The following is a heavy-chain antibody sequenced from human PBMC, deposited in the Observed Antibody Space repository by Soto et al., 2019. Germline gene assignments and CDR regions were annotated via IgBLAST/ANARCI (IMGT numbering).Heavy chain of an antibody. D-gene: IGHD2-21*02. CDR2: ISAYNGNT. Sequence: QVQLVQSGAEVKKPGASVKVSCKASGYTFTSYGISWVRQAPGQGLEWMGWISAYNGNTNYAQKLQGKVTMTTDTSTSTAYMELRSLGSEDTAVYYCARDHRYCGGDCYPFTDYYYGMDVWGQGTTVTVSS. CDR1: GYTFTSYG. CDR3: ARDHRYCGGDCYPFTDYYYGMDV. V-gene: IGHV1-18*01. J-gene: IGHJ6*02.